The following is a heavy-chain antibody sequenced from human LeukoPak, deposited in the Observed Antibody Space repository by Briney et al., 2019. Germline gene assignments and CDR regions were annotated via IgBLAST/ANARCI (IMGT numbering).Heavy chain of an antibody. J-gene: IGHJ5*02. CDR2: IYHSGST. Sequence: SETLSLTCTVSGYSISSGYYWGWIRQPPGKGLDWIGSIYHSGSTYYNPSLKSRVTISVDTSKNQFSLRLSSVTAADTAVYYCARDIVVVPAAGIFDPWGQGTLVTVSS. D-gene: IGHD2-2*01. V-gene: IGHV4-38-2*02. CDR3: ARDIVVVPAAGIFDP. CDR1: GYSISSGYY.